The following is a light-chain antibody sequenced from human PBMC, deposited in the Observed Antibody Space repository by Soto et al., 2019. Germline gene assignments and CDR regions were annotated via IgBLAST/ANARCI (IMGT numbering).Light chain of an antibody. Sequence: EIVLTQSPGTLSFSPGESATLSCRASQSITNNYLAWYQQKAGQVPRLLLYGASTRPTGIPDRFSGSGSGTDFTLTITRLEPDDFAVYYCQHYGSSPRKFGQGTKV. CDR3: QHYGSSPRK. V-gene: IGKV3-20*01. J-gene: IGKJ1*01. CDR1: QSITNNY. CDR2: GAS.